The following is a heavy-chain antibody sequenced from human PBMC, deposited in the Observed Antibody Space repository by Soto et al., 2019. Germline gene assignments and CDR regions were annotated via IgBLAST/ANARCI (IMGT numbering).Heavy chain of an antibody. CDR3: AREGPAPYYYYGMDV. V-gene: IGHV1-18*01. J-gene: IGHJ6*02. CDR1: GYSFTTYG. Sequence: GPSVKVSCKTSGYSFTTYGISWVRQAPGQGLEWMGWISGYNGNTNYAQNLQGRVTMTTDTSTSTAYMELRSLRSDDTAVYYCAREGPAPYYYYGMDVWGQGSTVTVSS. CDR2: ISGYNGNT.